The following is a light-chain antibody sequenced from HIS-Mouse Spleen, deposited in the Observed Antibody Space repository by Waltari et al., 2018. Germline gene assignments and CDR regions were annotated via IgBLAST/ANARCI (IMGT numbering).Light chain of an antibody. CDR2: GKN. CDR3: NSRDSSGNHWV. J-gene: IGLJ3*02. Sequence: SSELTQDPAVSVALGQTVRITCQGDSLRSYYASWYQQKPGQAPVLVIYGKNNRPAGIPDRVSGSSSGNTASLTITGDQAEDEADYYCNSRDSSGNHWVFGGGTKLTVL. V-gene: IGLV3-19*01. CDR1: SLRSYY.